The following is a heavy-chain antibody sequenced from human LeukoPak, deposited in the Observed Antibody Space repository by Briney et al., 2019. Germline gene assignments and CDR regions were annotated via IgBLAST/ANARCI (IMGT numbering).Heavy chain of an antibody. D-gene: IGHD3-10*01. V-gene: IGHV3-23*01. CDR2: ISPSGDIT. J-gene: IGHJ4*02. CDR3: AKDDAWLRFGE. Sequence: GGSLRLSCAASGFTFSSYGMSWVRQAPGKGLEWVSGISPSGDITYYADSVKGRFTISRDNSKNTLYLEVISLTAEDAAVYYCAKDDAWLRFGEWSQGTLVTVSS. CDR1: GFTFSSYG.